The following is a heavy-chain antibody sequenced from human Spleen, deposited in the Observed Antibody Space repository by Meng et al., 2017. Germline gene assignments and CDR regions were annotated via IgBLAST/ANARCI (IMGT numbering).Heavy chain of an antibody. D-gene: IGHD4-11*01. J-gene: IGHJ4*02. CDR2: INHSGST. CDR3: ARGPTTMAHDFDY. CDR1: GGSFSDYY. V-gene: IGHV4-34*01. Sequence: QGHLQRCGAGLLKPSETLSRTCVVSGGSFSDYYWSWIRQPPGKGLEWIGDINHSGSTNYNPSLESRATISVDTSQNNLSLKLSSVTAADSAVYYCARGPTTMAHDFDYWGQGTLVTVSS.